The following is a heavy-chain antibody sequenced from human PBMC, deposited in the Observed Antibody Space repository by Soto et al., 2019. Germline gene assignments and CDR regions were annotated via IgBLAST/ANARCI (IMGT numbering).Heavy chain of an antibody. J-gene: IGHJ4*02. Sequence: GGSLRLSCAASGVRFSDYYMSWIRQAPGKGLEWVSYISVSRSYTNYAASVKGRFTISRDNAKNSLYLQINSLRAEDTAVYYCARDRGTYCCLDFSPSSRSYWVPETL. CDR2: ISVSRSYT. V-gene: IGHV3-11*05. D-gene: IGHD2-21*01. CDR1: GVRFSDYY. CDR3: ARDRGTYCCLDFSPSSRSY.